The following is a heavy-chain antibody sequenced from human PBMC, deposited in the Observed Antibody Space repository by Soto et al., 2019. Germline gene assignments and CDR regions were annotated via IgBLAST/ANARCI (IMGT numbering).Heavy chain of an antibody. J-gene: IGHJ4*02. Sequence: SETLSLTCTVSGGSLSSYYWNWIRQPPGKGLEWIGYIYYSGSTNYNPSFKSRVTISVDTSKNQFSLKLSSMTAADAAAYYCARSPSMVRGVIMDYWGQGTLVTVSS. D-gene: IGHD3-10*01. CDR1: GGSLSSYY. CDR3: ARSPSMVRGVIMDY. V-gene: IGHV4-59*08. CDR2: IYYSGST.